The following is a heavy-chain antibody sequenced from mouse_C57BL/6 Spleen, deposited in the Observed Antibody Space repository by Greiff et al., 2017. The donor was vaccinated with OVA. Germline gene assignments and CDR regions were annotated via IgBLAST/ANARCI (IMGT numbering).Heavy chain of an antibody. J-gene: IGHJ2*01. Sequence: VQLKQPGAELVRPGSSVKLSCKASGYTFTSYWMHWVKQRPIQGLEWIGNIDPSDSETHYNQKFKDKATLTVDKSSSTAYMQLSSLTSEDSAVYYCARSTTVVARYFDYWGQGTTLTVSS. CDR1: GYTFTSYW. D-gene: IGHD1-1*01. V-gene: IGHV1-52*01. CDR3: ARSTTVVARYFDY. CDR2: IDPSDSET.